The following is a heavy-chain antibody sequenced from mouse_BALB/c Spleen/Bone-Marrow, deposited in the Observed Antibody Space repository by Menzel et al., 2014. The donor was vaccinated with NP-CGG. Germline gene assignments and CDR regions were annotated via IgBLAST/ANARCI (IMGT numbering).Heavy chain of an antibody. Sequence: QVQLQQSGAELVRPGASVKLSCKASGYTFXSYWINWVKQRPGQGLEWIGNIYPSDSYTNYNQKFKDKATLTVDKSSSTAYMQLSSPTSEDSAVYYCTRTYDYDEGGFDYWGQGTTLTVSS. J-gene: IGHJ2*01. CDR2: IYPSDSYT. CDR3: TRTYDYDEGGFDY. V-gene: IGHV1-69*02. D-gene: IGHD2-4*01. CDR1: GYTFXSYW.